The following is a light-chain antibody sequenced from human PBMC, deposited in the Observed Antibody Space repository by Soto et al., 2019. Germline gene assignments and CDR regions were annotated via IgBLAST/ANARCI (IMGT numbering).Light chain of an antibody. CDR3: SSYTGSNIRYV. CDR2: EVS. Sequence: QSFLTQPPSVSGSPGQSTTISCTGTSNDVGGYNYVSWYQRHPGKAPKLMIYEVSDRPSGVSNRFSGSKSGNTASLTISGLQAEDEADYYCSSYTGSNIRYVFGTGTKVTVL. J-gene: IGLJ1*01. CDR1: SNDVGGYNY. V-gene: IGLV2-14*01.